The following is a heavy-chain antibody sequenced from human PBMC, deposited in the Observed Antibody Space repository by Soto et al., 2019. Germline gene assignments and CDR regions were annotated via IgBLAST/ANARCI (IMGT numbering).Heavy chain of an antibody. V-gene: IGHV1-18*01. D-gene: IGHD6-13*01. CDR1: GYTFTSYG. J-gene: IGHJ4*02. Sequence: GASVKVSCKASGYTFTSYGISWVRQAPGQGLEWMGWISAYNGNTSYAQKFQGRVTMTRDTSTSTVYMELSSLRSEDTAVYYCAREQQLVLSPHFDYWGQGTLVTVSS. CDR2: ISAYNGNT. CDR3: AREQQLVLSPHFDY.